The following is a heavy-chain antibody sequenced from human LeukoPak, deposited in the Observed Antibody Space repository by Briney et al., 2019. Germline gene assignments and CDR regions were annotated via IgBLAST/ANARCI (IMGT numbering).Heavy chain of an antibody. CDR2: IYYSGST. CDR1: GGSISSGDYY. D-gene: IGHD2-2*02. J-gene: IGHJ4*02. CDR3: ARVRYCSSTSCYKEGYFDY. Sequence: SQTLSLTCTVSGGSISSGDYYWSWIRQPPGKGLEWIGCIYYSGSTYYNPSLKSRVTISVDTSKNQFSLKLSSVTAADTAVYYCARVRYCSSTSCYKEGYFDYWGQGTLVTVSS. V-gene: IGHV4-30-4*08.